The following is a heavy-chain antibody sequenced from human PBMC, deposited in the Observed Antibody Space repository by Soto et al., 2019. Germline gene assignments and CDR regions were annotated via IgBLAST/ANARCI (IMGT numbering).Heavy chain of an antibody. CDR1: LFTFRSYS. V-gene: IGHV3-21*01. Sequence: GVSLRLSCSVSLFTFRSYSMNWVSQAPGKGLEWVSSISSSSSYIYYADSVKGRFTISRDNAKNSLYLQMNSLIAEDTAVYYCAREYGLDVWGQGTTVTVS. J-gene: IGHJ6*02. CDR3: AREYGLDV. CDR2: ISSSSSYI.